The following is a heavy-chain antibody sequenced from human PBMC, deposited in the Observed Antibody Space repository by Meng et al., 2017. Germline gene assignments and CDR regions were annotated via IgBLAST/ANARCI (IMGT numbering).Heavy chain of an antibody. CDR2: IIPSSGDA. CDR1: GYTFIDAY. CDR3: ARDGGNYDFDY. V-gene: IGHV1-2*06. Sequence: HVHLVQFGADVKKPGASVKLSCRASGYTFIDAYVHWVRQAPGQGLEWMGRIIPSSGDANSAQKFLGRVTLTWDTSISTAYMELSSLRSDDTAIYYCARDGGNYDFDYWGQGTLVTVSS. J-gene: IGHJ4*02. D-gene: IGHD1-7*01.